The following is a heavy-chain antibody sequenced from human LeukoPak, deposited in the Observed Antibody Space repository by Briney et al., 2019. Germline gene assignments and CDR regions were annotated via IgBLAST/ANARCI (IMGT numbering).Heavy chain of an antibody. J-gene: IGHJ3*02. CDR3: ARVGRMTTVVIRAFDI. Sequence: SGGSLRLSCAASGFTFSSYSMNWVRQPPGKGLEWIGEINHSGSTNYNPSLKSRVTISVDTSKNQFSLKLSSVTAADTAVYYCARVGRMTTVVIRAFDIWGQGTMVTVSS. CDR1: GFTFSSYS. D-gene: IGHD4-23*01. CDR2: INHSGST. V-gene: IGHV4-34*01.